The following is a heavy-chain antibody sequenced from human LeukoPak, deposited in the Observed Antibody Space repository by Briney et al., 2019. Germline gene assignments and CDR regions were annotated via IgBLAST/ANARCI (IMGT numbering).Heavy chain of an antibody. D-gene: IGHD3-10*01. V-gene: IGHV4-59*12. J-gene: IGHJ3*02. Sequence: PSETLSLTCTVSGGSISSYYWSWIRQPPGKGLEWIGYIYYSGSTYYNPSLKSRVTISVDTSKNQFSLKLSSVTAADTAVYYCASAPRGAQDAFDIWGQGTMVTVSS. CDR2: IYYSGST. CDR1: GGSISSYY. CDR3: ASAPRGAQDAFDI.